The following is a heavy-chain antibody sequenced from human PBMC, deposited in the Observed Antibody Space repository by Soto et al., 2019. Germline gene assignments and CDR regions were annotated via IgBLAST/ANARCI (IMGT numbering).Heavy chain of an antibody. CDR1: GFTFSSYG. CDR2: IWYDGSNK. V-gene: IGHV3-33*03. CDR3: AGSIVPGYSDYDLGMDV. J-gene: IGHJ6*02. D-gene: IGHD5-12*01. Sequence: QVQLVESGGGVVQPGRSLRLSCAASGFTFSSYGMHWVRQAPGKGLEWVAVIWYDGSNKYYADSVKGRFTISRDNSKKPLFVQMDGLSAEDTAVYYCAGSIVPGYSDYDLGMDVWGQGTTVTVSS.